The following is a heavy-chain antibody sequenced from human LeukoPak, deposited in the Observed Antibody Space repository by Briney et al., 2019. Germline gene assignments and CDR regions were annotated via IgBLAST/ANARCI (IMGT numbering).Heavy chain of an antibody. CDR1: GFTFRHYW. D-gene: IGHD4-17*01. CDR2: MNQDGREK. CDR3: ARDDYGPAGY. Sequence: GGSLRLSCAGSGFTFRHYWMSWVRQAPGKGLEWAANMNQDGREKYYVDSVKGRFTISRDNAKNSLYLQMNSLRAEDTAVYYCARDDYGPAGYGGQGTLVTVSS. J-gene: IGHJ4*02. V-gene: IGHV3-7*01.